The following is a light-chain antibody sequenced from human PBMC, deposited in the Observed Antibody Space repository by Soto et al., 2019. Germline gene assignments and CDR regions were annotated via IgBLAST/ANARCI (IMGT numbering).Light chain of an antibody. CDR1: QGISSA. V-gene: IGKV1-13*02. Sequence: IQLTQSPSSLSASVGDRVTITCRASQGISSALAWYQQKPGSPPNLLIYDASTLETGVPLRFSGSGSGTDFTLTISSLQPEDLSTYYCQLFDTYPPMYIFGQGTKLEIK. CDR2: DAS. J-gene: IGKJ2*01. CDR3: QLFDTYPPMYI.